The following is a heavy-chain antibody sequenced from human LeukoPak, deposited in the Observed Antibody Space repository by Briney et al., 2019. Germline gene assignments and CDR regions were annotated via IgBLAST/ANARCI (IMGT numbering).Heavy chain of an antibody. V-gene: IGHV3-30*18. D-gene: IGHD7-27*01. CDR1: GFTFSNHG. Sequence: GGSLRLSCVASGFTFSNHGMHWVRHAPGKGLGWVAVTTYDGSQKYYADSAKGRFTISRNNSKNTEYLQMNSLRPEDTAVYYCAKGGAGEVGYYYYGLDVWGQGTTVTVSS. CDR2: TTYDGSQK. CDR3: AKGGAGEVGYYYYGLDV. J-gene: IGHJ6*02.